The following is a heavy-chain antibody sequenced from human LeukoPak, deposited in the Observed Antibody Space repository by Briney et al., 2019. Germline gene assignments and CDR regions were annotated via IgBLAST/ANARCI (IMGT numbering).Heavy chain of an antibody. D-gene: IGHD3-22*01. Sequence: GGSLRLSCAASGFTFSSYAMHWVRQAPGKGLEWVAVISYDGSNKYYADSVKGRFTISRDNSKNTLYLQMNSLRAEDTAVYYCARAEIDYYDSSGYEYFDHWGQGTLVTVSS. CDR2: ISYDGSNK. V-gene: IGHV3-30-3*01. J-gene: IGHJ4*02. CDR1: GFTFSSYA. CDR3: ARAEIDYYDSSGYEYFDH.